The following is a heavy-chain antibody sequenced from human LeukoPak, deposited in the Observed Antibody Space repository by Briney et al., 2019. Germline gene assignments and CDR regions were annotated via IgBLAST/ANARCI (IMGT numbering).Heavy chain of an antibody. Sequence: GRSLRLSCAVSGFTFSSYGMHWVRQAPGKGLEWVAVISYDGSNKYYADSVKGRFTISRDNSKNTLYLQMNSLRAEDTAVYYCAKDPGPAKYGSGSAHDYWGQGTLVTVSS. J-gene: IGHJ4*02. CDR1: GFTFSSYG. V-gene: IGHV3-30*18. CDR2: ISYDGSNK. CDR3: AKDPGPAKYGSGSAHDY. D-gene: IGHD3-10*01.